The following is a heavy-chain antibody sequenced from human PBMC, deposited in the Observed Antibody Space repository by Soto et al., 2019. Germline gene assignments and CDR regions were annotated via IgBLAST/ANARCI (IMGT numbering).Heavy chain of an antibody. J-gene: IGHJ6*02. CDR1: GFTFSTYG. CDR2: ISYDGTNK. V-gene: IGHV3-30*18. Sequence: LRLSCGASGFTFSTYGMHWVRQAPGKGLEWVAVISYDGTNKYYADSVKGRFTVSRDNSKNTLYLLMNSLRAEDTAVYYCAKVSDRHYAMDVWGHGTTVTVSS. CDR3: AKVSDRHYAMDV.